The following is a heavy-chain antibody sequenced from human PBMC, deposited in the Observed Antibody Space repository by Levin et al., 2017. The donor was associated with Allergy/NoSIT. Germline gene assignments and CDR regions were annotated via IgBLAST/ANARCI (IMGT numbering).Heavy chain of an antibody. CDR3: ARSALGGLGAFDI. Sequence: GGSLRLSCAASELTFSSHTMSWVRQAPGKGLEWVSSITSNSVYINYADSVEGRFTISRDNAKNSLYLQMNSLRAEDTAVYFCARSALGGLGAFDICGQGTMVTVSS. D-gene: IGHD6-25*01. J-gene: IGHJ3*02. CDR1: ELTFSSHT. V-gene: IGHV3-21*01. CDR2: ITSNSVYI.